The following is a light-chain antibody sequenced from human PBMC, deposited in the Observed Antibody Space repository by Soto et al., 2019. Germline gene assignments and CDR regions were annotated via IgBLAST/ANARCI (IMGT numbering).Light chain of an antibody. J-gene: IGLJ2*01. CDR2: LNSDGSH. V-gene: IGLV4-69*01. CDR1: SGHSSYA. CDR3: QTWGSGTVV. Sequence: QSVLTQSPSASASLGASVKLTCTLSSGHSSYAIAWHQQLPEKGPRYLMKLNSDGSHSKGDGIPDRFSGSSSGAERYLTISSLQSEDEADYYCQTWGSGTVVFGGGTKLTVL.